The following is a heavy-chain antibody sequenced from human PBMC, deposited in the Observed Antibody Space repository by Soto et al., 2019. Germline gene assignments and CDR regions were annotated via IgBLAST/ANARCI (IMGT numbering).Heavy chain of an antibody. CDR2: IFSNDEK. D-gene: IGHD3-3*01. V-gene: IGHV2-26*01. Sequence: QVTLKESGPAVVKPTETLTLTCTVSGFSLRNPRVGVSWIRQPPGKALEWLAHIFSNDEKSYSTSLKSRLTISKDTSKSQVVLTMTNMDPVDTATYFCARKELSDDFWSGRVLYAGYYDFWGQGTLVTVSS. J-gene: IGHJ4*02. CDR1: GFSLRNPRVG. CDR3: ARKELSDDFWSGRVLYAGYYDF.